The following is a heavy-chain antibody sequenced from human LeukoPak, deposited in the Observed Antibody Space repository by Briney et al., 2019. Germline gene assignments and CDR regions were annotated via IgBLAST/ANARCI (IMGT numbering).Heavy chain of an antibody. CDR1: GFTFSSYA. CDR2: ISGSGGST. Sequence: GGSLRLSCAASGFTFSSYAMSWVRHAPGKGLEWVSAISGSGGSTYYADSVKGRFTISRDNSKNTLYLQMNSLRAEDTAVYYCAKDDSSGLYYFDYWGQGTLVTVPS. J-gene: IGHJ4*02. D-gene: IGHD3-22*01. V-gene: IGHV3-23*01. CDR3: AKDDSSGLYYFDY.